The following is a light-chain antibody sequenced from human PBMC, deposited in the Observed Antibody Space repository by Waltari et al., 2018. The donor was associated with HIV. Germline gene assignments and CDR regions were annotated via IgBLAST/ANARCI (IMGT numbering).Light chain of an antibody. CDR2: STN. CDR1: SGSVSTTSF. J-gene: IGLJ3*02. Sequence: QTVVTQEPSFSVSPGGTVTLTCGLNSGSVSTTSFPSWYQQTPGQAPCTLIYSTNIRSSGVPDRFSGSILGNKAALTITGAQADDESDYYCLVHMGHGAWVFGGGTKLTVL. V-gene: IGLV8-61*01. CDR3: LVHMGHGAWV.